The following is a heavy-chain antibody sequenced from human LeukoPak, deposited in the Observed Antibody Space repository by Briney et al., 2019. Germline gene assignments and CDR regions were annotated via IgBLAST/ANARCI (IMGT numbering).Heavy chain of an antibody. J-gene: IGHJ3*01. V-gene: IGHV4-39*07. CDR3: ARQGPVVAGPASMTVHDSFDV. CDR2: IYYSGST. Sequence: SETLSLTCTVSGGSISSSSYYWGWIRQLPGKGLEWIGSIYYSGSTYYNPPLKSRVTISVDTSKNQFSLKLSSVTAADTAVYYCARQGPVVAGPASMTVHDSFDVWDQGTMVIVSS. CDR1: GGSISSSSYY. D-gene: IGHD2-2*01.